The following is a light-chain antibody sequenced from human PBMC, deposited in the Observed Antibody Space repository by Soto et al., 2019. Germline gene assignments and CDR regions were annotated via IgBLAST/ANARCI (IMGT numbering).Light chain of an antibody. CDR2: DAF. J-gene: IGKJ4*01. Sequence: EIVLTQSPATLSLSPGERATLSCRASQSVYSYLAWYQQKPGQAPRLLIYDAFNRATGIPARFSGSGSGTDFILTISSLEPEDFAVYYCQQRSNWPLTFGGGTKVEIK. V-gene: IGKV3-11*01. CDR1: QSVYSY. CDR3: QQRSNWPLT.